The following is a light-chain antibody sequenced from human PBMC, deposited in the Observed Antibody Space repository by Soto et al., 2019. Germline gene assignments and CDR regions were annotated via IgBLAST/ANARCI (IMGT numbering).Light chain of an antibody. Sequence: DIQMTQSPSTLSASVGDRVVITCRASQTISQWLAWYQQKPGKAPKLLIYAASTLQSGVPSRFSGSGSGTDFTLTISSLQPEDFATYYCQQANSFPITFGGGTKVDIK. V-gene: IGKV1-12*01. CDR2: AAS. CDR1: QTISQW. J-gene: IGKJ4*01. CDR3: QQANSFPIT.